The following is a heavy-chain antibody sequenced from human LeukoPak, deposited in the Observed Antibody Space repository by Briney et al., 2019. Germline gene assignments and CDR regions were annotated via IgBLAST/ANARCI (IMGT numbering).Heavy chain of an antibody. D-gene: IGHD3/OR15-3a*01. J-gene: IGHJ3*02. CDR3: ARDWTHRSFDI. Sequence: PGGSLRLSCAASGLTVSSNYMSWVRQAPGKGLEWISVIYSGGSTNYVDSVKGRFTISRDNAKNALYLQMNSLRAEDTAVYYCARDWTHRSFDIWGQGTMVTVSS. CDR1: GLTVSSNY. CDR2: IYSGGST. V-gene: IGHV3-66*01.